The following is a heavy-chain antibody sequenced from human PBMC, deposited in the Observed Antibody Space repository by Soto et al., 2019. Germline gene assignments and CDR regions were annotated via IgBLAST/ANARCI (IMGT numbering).Heavy chain of an antibody. CDR1: GYTFTGYY. V-gene: IGHV1-2*02. CDR3: ARDMKQWLVRGPADAFDI. CDR2: INPNSGGT. Sequence: ASVKVSCKASGYTFTGYYMHWVRQAPGQGLEWMGWINPNSGGTNYAQKFQGRVTMTRDTSISTAYMELSRLRSDDTAVYYCARDMKQWLVRGPADAFDIWGQGTMVTVSS. J-gene: IGHJ3*02. D-gene: IGHD6-19*01.